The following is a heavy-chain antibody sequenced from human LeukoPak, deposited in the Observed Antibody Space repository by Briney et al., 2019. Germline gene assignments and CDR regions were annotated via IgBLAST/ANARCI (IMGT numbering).Heavy chain of an antibody. CDR2: ISGSGGST. CDR1: GFTFSSYA. CDR3: ALRKGELRYFDWLLSGPFDY. D-gene: IGHD3-9*01. Sequence: PGGSLRLSCAASGFTFSSYAMSWVRQAPGKGLEWVSAISGSGGSTYYADSVKGRFTISRDNSKNTLYLQMNSLRAEDTAVYYCALRKGELRYFDWLLSGPFDYWGQGTLVTVSS. V-gene: IGHV3-23*01. J-gene: IGHJ4*02.